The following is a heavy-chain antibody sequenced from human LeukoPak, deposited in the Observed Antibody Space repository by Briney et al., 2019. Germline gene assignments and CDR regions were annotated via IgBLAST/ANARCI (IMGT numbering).Heavy chain of an antibody. CDR2: IWPDGSKK. CDR3: AKISSSAEPNFDY. CDR1: GFNFSSYA. D-gene: IGHD1-14*01. Sequence: PGGSLRLSCAASGFNFSSYAMHWVRQAPGKGLEWVAFIWPDGSKKYYADSVKGRFTISRDNSKSTLSLQMNSLRPEDTALYFCAKISSSAEPNFDYWGQGTLLTVSS. V-gene: IGHV3-30*02. J-gene: IGHJ4*02.